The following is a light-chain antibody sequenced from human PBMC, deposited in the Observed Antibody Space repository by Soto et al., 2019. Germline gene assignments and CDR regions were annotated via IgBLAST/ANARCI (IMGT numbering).Light chain of an antibody. CDR3: QAWDSSTVV. Sequence: SYELTQPPSVSVSPGQTASITCSGDKLGEKYACWYQQKPGQSPVLLSYQDSKRPSGIPERFSGSNSGNTATLTISGTQAMDEGDYYCQAWDSSTVVFGGGTKLTVL. V-gene: IGLV3-1*01. J-gene: IGLJ2*01. CDR1: KLGEKY. CDR2: QDS.